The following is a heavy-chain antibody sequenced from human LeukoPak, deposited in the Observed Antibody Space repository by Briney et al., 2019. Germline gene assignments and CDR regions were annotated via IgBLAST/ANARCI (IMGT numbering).Heavy chain of an antibody. CDR1: GFAFSSAN. D-gene: IGHD3-10*01. J-gene: IGHJ4*02. CDR2: ISSSPSYI. Sequence: GGSLRLSCAASGFAFSSANMNWVRQASGKGLEWVSSISSSPSYIYYADSVKGRFTVSRDNAKNSLYLQMSSLRAEDTAVYYCARGNLWFGELVYWGQGTLVTVSS. V-gene: IGHV3-21*01. CDR3: ARGNLWFGELVY.